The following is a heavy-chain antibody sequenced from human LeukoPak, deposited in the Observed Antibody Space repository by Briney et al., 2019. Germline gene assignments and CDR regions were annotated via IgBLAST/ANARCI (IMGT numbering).Heavy chain of an antibody. CDR2: IKQDGSEK. Sequence: GGSLRLSCAASGFTFSSYWMSWVRQAPGKGLEWVANIKQDGSEKYYVDSVKGRFTISRDNAKNSLYLQMNSLRAEDTALYYCAKDHYYDSSGYSIYYYMDVWGKGTTVTISS. D-gene: IGHD3-22*01. CDR3: AKDHYYDSSGYSIYYYMDV. J-gene: IGHJ6*03. V-gene: IGHV3-7*03. CDR1: GFTFSSYW.